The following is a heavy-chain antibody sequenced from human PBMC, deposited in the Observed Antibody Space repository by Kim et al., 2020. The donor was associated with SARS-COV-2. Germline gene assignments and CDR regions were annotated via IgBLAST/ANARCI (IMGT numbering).Heavy chain of an antibody. CDR3: ARDGRNFDY. CDR2: SYI. V-gene: IGHV3-21*01. Sequence: SYIYYADSVKGRFTISRDNAKNSLYLKMNSLRAEDTAVYYCARDGRNFDYWGQGTLVTVSS. J-gene: IGHJ4*02.